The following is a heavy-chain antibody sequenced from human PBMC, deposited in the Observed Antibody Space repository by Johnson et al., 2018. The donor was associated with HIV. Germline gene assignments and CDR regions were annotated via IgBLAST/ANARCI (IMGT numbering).Heavy chain of an antibody. CDR3: ARVTNSDAFDI. Sequence: VRLVESGGGLVQPGGSLRLSCAASGFTFSSYDMHWVRQATGKGLEWVSAIGTAGDTYYPGSVKGRFTISRENAKNSLYLQMNSLRAGDTAVYYCARVTNSDAFDIWGQGTMVTVSS. V-gene: IGHV3-13*01. J-gene: IGHJ3*02. CDR2: IGTAGDT. D-gene: IGHD2-8*01. CDR1: GFTFSSYD.